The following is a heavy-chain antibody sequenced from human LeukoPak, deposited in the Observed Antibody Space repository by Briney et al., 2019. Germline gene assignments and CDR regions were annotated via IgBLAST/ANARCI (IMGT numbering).Heavy chain of an antibody. D-gene: IGHD3-10*01. V-gene: IGHV4-39*01. CDR2: FYYSGST. Sequence: TPSETLSLTCTVSGGSITSSNYYWGWIRQPPGKGLEWIGSFYYSGSTNYNPSLKSRVTISVDTSKNQFSLKLSSVTAADTAVYYCVYYYGSGSVEYWGQGTLVTVSS. CDR1: GGSITSSNYY. CDR3: VYYYGSGSVEY. J-gene: IGHJ4*02.